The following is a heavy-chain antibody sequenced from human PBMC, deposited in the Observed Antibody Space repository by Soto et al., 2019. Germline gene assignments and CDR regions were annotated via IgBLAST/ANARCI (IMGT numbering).Heavy chain of an antibody. CDR1: GGTFRHSA. Sequence: SVKVSCKASGGTFRHSAISWVRQAPGQGLEWMGGIIPVFRTANYAQKFQDRVTITADESTSTAYMELYSLRAEDTAVYYCATPPEGGYKDGMDVWGQGTTVTVSS. CDR2: IIPVFRTA. J-gene: IGHJ6*02. CDR3: ATPPEGGYKDGMDV. D-gene: IGHD5-12*01. V-gene: IGHV1-69*13.